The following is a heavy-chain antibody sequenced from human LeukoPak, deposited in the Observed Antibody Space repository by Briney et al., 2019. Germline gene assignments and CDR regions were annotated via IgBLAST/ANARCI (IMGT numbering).Heavy chain of an antibody. V-gene: IGHV4-59*01. Sequence: PSETLSLTCTVSGGSISSYYWSWIRQPPGKGLECIGYIYYSGSTNYNPSLKSRVTISVDTSKNQFSLKLSSVTAADTAVYYCARVYSGGWYADWYFDLWGRSTLVTVSS. J-gene: IGHJ2*01. CDR1: GGSISSYY. D-gene: IGHD6-19*01. CDR2: IYYSGST. CDR3: ARVYSGGWYADWYFDL.